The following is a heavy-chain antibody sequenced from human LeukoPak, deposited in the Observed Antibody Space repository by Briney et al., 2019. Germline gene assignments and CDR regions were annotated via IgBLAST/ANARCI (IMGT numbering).Heavy chain of an antibody. CDR1: GGSISSGGYY. D-gene: IGHD6-19*01. J-gene: IGHJ4*02. CDR3: ARDLGDSIAVAGTLDY. Sequence: PSETLSLTCTVSGGSISSGGYYWSWIRQPPGKGLEWIGYIYHSGSTYYNPSLKSRVTISVDRSKNQFSLKLSSVTAADTAVYYCARDLGDSIAVAGTLDYWGQGTLVTVSS. V-gene: IGHV4-30-2*01. CDR2: IYHSGST.